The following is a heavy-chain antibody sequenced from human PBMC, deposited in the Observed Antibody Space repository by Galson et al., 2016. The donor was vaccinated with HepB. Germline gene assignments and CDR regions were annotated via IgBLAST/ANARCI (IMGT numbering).Heavy chain of an antibody. CDR2: ISSRGNII. CDR1: GFTFSSYE. J-gene: IGHJ4*02. D-gene: IGHD6-6*01. Sequence: SLRLSCAASGFTFSSYEMNWVRQAPGKGLEWVSYISSRGNIIYYADFVKGRFTISRDNAKNSLYLQMNSLRAEDTAVYYCATKYSSLDPLYWGQGTLVTVSA. V-gene: IGHV3-48*03. CDR3: ATKYSSLDPLY.